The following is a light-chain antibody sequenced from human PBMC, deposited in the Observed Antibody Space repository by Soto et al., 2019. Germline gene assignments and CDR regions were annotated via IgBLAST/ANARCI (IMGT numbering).Light chain of an antibody. Sequence: QSVLTQPPSASGSPGQSVTISCTGTSSDIGVYNYVSWYQQHPGKVPKLMIYEVTRRPSGVPDRFSGSKSGNTASLTVSGLQAEDEADYYCSSYAGSNYYVVFGGGTKLTVL. CDR3: SSYAGSNYYVV. J-gene: IGLJ2*01. CDR2: EVT. CDR1: SSDIGVYNY. V-gene: IGLV2-8*01.